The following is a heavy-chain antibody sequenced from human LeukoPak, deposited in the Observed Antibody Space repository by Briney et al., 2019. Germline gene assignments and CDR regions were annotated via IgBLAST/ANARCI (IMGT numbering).Heavy chain of an antibody. CDR1: GGSISTYY. CDR3: ARLTSLTHFDY. D-gene: IGHD1-14*01. V-gene: IGHV4-59*08. CDR2: LSYSGIT. J-gene: IGHJ4*02. Sequence: PSETLSLTCTVSGGSISTYYWSWIRQPPGKGLEWIGYLSYSGITNYNPSFKSRVSISVDTSKNQFSLKLSSVTAADTAVYYCARLTSLTHFDYWGQGTLVPVSS.